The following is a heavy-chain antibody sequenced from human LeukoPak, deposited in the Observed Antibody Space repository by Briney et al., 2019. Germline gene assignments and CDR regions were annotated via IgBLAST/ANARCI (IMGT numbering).Heavy chain of an antibody. D-gene: IGHD2-21*02. CDR1: AYSISSGYY. J-gene: IGHJ4*02. Sequence: KSSETLSLTCAVSAYSISSGYYWGCIRHPPGKGLEWIGSIHHGGSTYYNPSLKSRITISIDRSKNQFSLKLNSVTAADSAVYYCATNVTYSFDNWGQGTLVTVSS. CDR2: IHHGGST. V-gene: IGHV4-38-2*01. CDR3: ATNVTYSFDN.